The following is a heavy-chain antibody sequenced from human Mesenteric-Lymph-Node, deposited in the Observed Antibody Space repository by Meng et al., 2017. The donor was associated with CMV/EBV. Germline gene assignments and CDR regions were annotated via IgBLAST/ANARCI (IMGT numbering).Heavy chain of an antibody. Sequence: ASVKVSCKASGYTFTNYYMHWVRQAPGQGLEWMGIINPSGTTSYAQRFQGRVTLTRDTSTSTVYMELRSLRSEDTAVYYCARGRAWLSDLDAFDIWGQGAMVTVSS. CDR1: GYTFTNYY. CDR2: INPSGTT. CDR3: ARGRAWLSDLDAFDI. V-gene: IGHV1-46*01. D-gene: IGHD3-22*01. J-gene: IGHJ3*02.